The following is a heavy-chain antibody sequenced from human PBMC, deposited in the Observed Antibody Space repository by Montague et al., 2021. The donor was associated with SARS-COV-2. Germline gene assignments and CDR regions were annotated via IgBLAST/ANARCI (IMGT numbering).Heavy chain of an antibody. J-gene: IGHJ5*02. CDR3: ARQGYSSAWFAE. V-gene: IGHV5-51*01. CDR2: INPGDPDT. CDR1: GYTFTNHW. Sequence: QSGAEVKKPGESLKISCKGSGYTFTNHWIGWVRQTPGKGLEWMGIINPGDPDTRNNPSFQGQVTISVDKSISTTYLQWSSLKASDTGTYYCARQGYSSAWFAEWGQGTLVTVSS. D-gene: IGHD2-15*01.